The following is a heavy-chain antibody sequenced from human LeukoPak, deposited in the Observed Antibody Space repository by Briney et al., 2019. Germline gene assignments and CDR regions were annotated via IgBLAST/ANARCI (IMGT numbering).Heavy chain of an antibody. J-gene: IGHJ4*02. CDR3: ARDPYGSGDGYFDY. V-gene: IGHV3-33*01. D-gene: IGHD3-10*01. CDR1: GFTFSDQG. CDR2: IWYNGSKK. Sequence: GRSLRLSCAASGFTFSDQGMHWVRQAPGKGLEWVAIIWYNGSKKYYAESVKGRFTISRDNSKNTLYLQMSSLRAEDTAVYYCARDPYGSGDGYFDYWGQGTLVTVSS.